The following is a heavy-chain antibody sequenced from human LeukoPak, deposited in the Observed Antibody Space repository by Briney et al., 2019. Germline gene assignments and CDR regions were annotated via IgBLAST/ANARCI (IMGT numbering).Heavy chain of an antibody. J-gene: IGHJ5*02. CDR1: GASVSNDRYY. D-gene: IGHD1-1*01. Sequence: SETLSLTCTVSGASVSNDRYYWTWIRQSPGKGLEWIAYIRYSGHTNYNPSLDTRVTISLDASKNQLSLRLYSVTAADTAMYYCARYNWNTWFDPWGQGALVTVSS. CDR2: IRYSGHT. CDR3: ARYNWNTWFDP. V-gene: IGHV4-61*01.